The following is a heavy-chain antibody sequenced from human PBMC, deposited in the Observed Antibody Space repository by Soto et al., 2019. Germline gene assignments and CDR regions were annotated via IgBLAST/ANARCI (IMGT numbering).Heavy chain of an antibody. V-gene: IGHV4-39*01. CDR2: IYYSAST. CDR3: VRRGGSYNVDY. CDR1: GGSISSSSYY. D-gene: IGHD1-26*01. J-gene: IGHJ4*02. Sequence: QLQLQESGPGLVKPSETLSLTCTVSGGSISSSSYYWGWIRQPPGKGLEWIGSIYYSASTYYNPTLKSRVTISVNTPKNQSSLKLSSVTAADTAVYYCVRRGGSYNVDYWGQGTLVTVSS.